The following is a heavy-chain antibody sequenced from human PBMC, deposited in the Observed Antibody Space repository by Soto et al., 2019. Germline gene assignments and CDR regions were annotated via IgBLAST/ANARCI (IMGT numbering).Heavy chain of an antibody. CDR2: IIPIFGTA. J-gene: IGHJ3*02. Sequence: SVKVSCKASGGTFSSYAISWVRRAPGQGLEWMGGIIPIFGTANYAQKFQGRVTITADDSTSTAHMELSSLRSEDTAVYYCARDRYGDYGDAFDIWGQGTMVTVSS. CDR3: ARDRYGDYGDAFDI. D-gene: IGHD4-17*01. CDR1: GGTFSSYA. V-gene: IGHV1-69*13.